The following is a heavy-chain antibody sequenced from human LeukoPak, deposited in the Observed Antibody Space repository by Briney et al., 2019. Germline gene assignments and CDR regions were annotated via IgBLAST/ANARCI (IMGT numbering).Heavy chain of an antibody. Sequence: ASVKVSCKASGYTFTDHPIYWVRQAPGQRLEWMGWSTAGNGDTKHSPEFQGRVTITSDTSASTGYMELNSLRSEDTAVYYCARGYNYGYGMDVWGQGTTVTISS. CDR2: STAGNGDT. D-gene: IGHD3-10*01. CDR3: ARGYNYGYGMDV. V-gene: IGHV1-3*02. J-gene: IGHJ6*02. CDR1: GYTFTDHP.